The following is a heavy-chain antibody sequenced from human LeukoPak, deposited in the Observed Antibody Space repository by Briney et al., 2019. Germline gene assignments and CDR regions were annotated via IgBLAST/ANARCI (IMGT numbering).Heavy chain of an antibody. J-gene: IGHJ5*02. V-gene: IGHV3-11*01. CDR2: INIGGTNT. CDR1: GFTFSDYY. Sequence: GGSLRLSCAASGFTFSDYYMSWIRRAPGKGLEWLSYINIGGTNTHYADSVKGRFTISRDNTKKSLYLQMNNLRAEDTAVYYCATDGAGFDTWGQGVLVTVSS. CDR3: ATDGAGFDT.